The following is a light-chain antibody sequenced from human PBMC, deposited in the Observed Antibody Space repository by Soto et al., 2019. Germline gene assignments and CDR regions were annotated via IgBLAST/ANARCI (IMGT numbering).Light chain of an antibody. CDR1: RSVTSTY. Sequence: EIVLTQSPGALSLSPGERATLSCRASRSVTSTYLTWFQQKPGQAPRLLMYGASMRAAGIPDRFSGSGSGTDFTLSISRLEPEDFAVYYCHQYGSSPETFGHGTKVEVK. CDR3: HQYGSSPET. CDR2: GAS. V-gene: IGKV3-20*01. J-gene: IGKJ1*01.